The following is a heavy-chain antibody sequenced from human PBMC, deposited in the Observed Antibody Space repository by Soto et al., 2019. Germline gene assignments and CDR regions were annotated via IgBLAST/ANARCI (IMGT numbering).Heavy chain of an antibody. Sequence: QVQLVESGGGVVQPGRSLRLSCAASGFTFSSYAMHWVRQAPGKGLEWVAVISYDGSNKYYADSVKGRFTISRDNSKNTPYLQMNSLRAEDTAVYYCARDKEKYEFWSGLNGMDVWGQGTTVTVSS. D-gene: IGHD3-3*01. V-gene: IGHV3-30-3*01. J-gene: IGHJ6*02. CDR1: GFTFSSYA. CDR3: ARDKEKYEFWSGLNGMDV. CDR2: ISYDGSNK.